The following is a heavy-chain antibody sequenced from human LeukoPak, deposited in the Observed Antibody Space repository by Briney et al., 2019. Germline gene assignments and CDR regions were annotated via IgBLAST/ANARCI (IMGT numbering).Heavy chain of an antibody. V-gene: IGHV1-46*01. Sequence: ASVQVSCKTSGYTFTSYHMHWVRQAPGQGLEWVAIIKSTGDTTVYAQKFQGRVTVTRDTSTSTVYMDLSSLSSEDKAVYYCVREDAHTYYFDFWGPGTLVTVSS. J-gene: IGHJ4*02. CDR3: VREDAHTYYFDF. D-gene: IGHD2-2*01. CDR2: IKSTGDTT. CDR1: GYTFTSYH.